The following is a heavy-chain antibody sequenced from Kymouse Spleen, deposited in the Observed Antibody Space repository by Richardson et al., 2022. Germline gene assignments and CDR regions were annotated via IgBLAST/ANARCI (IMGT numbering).Heavy chain of an antibody. CDR1: GYTFTSYG. CDR2: ISAYNGNT. CDR3: ARAEGGYFDWLDYYYYGMDV. Sequence: QVQLVQSGAEVKKPGASVKVSCKASGYTFTSYGISWVRQAPGQGLEWMGWISAYNGNTNYAQKLQGRVTMTTDTSTSTAYMELRSLRSDDTAVYYCARAEGGYFDWLDYYYYGMDVWGQGTTVTVSS. V-gene: IGHV1-18*01. J-gene: IGHJ6*02. D-gene: IGHD3-9*01.